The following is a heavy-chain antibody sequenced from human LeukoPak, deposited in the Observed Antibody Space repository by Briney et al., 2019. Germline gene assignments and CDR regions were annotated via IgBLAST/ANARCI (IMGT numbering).Heavy chain of an antibody. V-gene: IGHV1-24*01. CDR2: FDPEDGES. D-gene: IGHD1-26*01. CDR3: ATADKWEPLDY. Sequence: AASVKVSCKVSGASLSETSIHWVRQAPRQWLEWMGGFDPEDGESIFAQRFQGRFSMTEDTSTDTAYMELRSLRPEDTAVYYCATADKWEPLDYWGQGTLVTVSS. CDR1: GASLSETS. J-gene: IGHJ4*02.